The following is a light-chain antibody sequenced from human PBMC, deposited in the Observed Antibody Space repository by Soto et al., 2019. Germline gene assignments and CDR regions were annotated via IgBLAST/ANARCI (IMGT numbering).Light chain of an antibody. Sequence: DIQMTQSPSTLSASLGDRVTITCRASQSIGRWLAWYQQKPGKAPRLLIYDVSSLESGVPSRLSGSGSGTEFTLTISSLQPDDFATYYCLQYDSRYTFGQGTKVDIK. CDR3: LQYDSRYT. V-gene: IGKV1-5*01. CDR2: DVS. J-gene: IGKJ2*01. CDR1: QSIGRW.